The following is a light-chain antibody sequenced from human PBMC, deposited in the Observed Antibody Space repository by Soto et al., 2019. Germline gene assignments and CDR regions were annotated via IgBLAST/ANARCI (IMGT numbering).Light chain of an antibody. CDR2: GAS. CDR3: QQYGNTPLT. J-gene: IGKJ4*01. V-gene: IGKV3-20*01. CDR1: QSLSNNIY. Sequence: EIVLTQSPVTLSFSPGQRATLCCXXXQSLSNNIYLAWYQQKPGQAPRLLIYGASSRATGIPNRFSGSGSGTDFTLTISRLEPDDFAMYYCQQYGNTPLTFGGGTKVDIK.